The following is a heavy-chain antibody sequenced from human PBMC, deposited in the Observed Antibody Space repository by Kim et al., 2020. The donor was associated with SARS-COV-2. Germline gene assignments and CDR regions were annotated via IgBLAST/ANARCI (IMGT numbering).Heavy chain of an antibody. D-gene: IGHD6-13*01. Sequence: GGSLRLSCAASGFTVSSNYMSWVRQAPGKGLEWVSVIYSGGSTYYADSVKGRFTISRDNSKNTLYLQMNSLRAEDTAVYYCARRTRAAAGQTYYYYYGMDVWGQGTTVTVSS. CDR2: IYSGGST. CDR3: ARRTRAAAGQTYYYYYGMDV. CDR1: GFTVSSNY. J-gene: IGHJ6*02. V-gene: IGHV3-53*01.